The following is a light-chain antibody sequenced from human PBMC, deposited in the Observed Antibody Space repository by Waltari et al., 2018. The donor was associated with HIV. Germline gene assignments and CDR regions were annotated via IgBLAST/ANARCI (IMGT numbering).Light chain of an antibody. CDR1: RSTIGADYD. V-gene: IGLV1-40*01. Sequence: QSMLTQPPSVSGAPGQRVTISCTGSRSTIGADYDVHRYQQIPGTAPKLLISGNKNRPSGVPDRFSASKSGTSASLTISGLQAEDEADYFCQSYDISLSASVVFGGGTRLTVL. CDR3: QSYDISLSASVV. CDR2: GNK. J-gene: IGLJ2*01.